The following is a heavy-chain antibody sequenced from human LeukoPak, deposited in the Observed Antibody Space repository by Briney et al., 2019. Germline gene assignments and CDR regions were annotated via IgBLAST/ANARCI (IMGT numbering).Heavy chain of an antibody. Sequence: SETLSLTCTVSGASISTYYWGWIRQPPGKGLEWIAYIYYSGSTNYNPSLKSRVTISVDTSKNQVSLKLSSVTAADTAVYYCARHYSITGGRLSGYWLDPWGQGTLVTVSS. CDR3: ARHYSITGGRLSGYWLDP. V-gene: IGHV4-59*08. D-gene: IGHD7-27*01. J-gene: IGHJ5*02. CDR1: GASISTYY. CDR2: IYYSGST.